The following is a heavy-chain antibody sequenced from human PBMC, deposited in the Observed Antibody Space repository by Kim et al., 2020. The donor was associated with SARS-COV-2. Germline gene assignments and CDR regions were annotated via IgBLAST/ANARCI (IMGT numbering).Heavy chain of an antibody. V-gene: IGHV3-53*01. J-gene: IGHJ4*02. CDR2: IYSGGNT. CDR3: HQMGY. CDR1: GVSVSGKY. D-gene: IGHD2-2*01. Sequence: GGSLRLSCAASGVSVSGKYRSWVKQAPGKGLEWVSVIYSGGNTYYADSVKGRFTISSDNSKNTLFLQMNSLRADDTAVYYCHQMGYWGQGTLVTVSS.